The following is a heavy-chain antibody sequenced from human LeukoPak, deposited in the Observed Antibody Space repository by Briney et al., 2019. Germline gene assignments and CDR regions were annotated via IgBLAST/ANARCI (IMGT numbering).Heavy chain of an antibody. Sequence: GGSLRLSCSASGFTFSTYFMHWVRQAPGKGLECVSAITGSGGSTYYADSVKGRFTISRDNSKNTLYLQMSSLRVEDTAVYYCAMGAIVATIDYWGQGTLVTVSS. CDR2: ITGSGGST. CDR3: AMGAIVATIDY. D-gene: IGHD5-12*01. V-gene: IGHV3-64*04. J-gene: IGHJ4*02. CDR1: GFTFSTYF.